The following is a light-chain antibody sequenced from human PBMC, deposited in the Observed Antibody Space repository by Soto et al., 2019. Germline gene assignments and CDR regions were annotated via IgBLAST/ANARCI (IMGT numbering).Light chain of an antibody. CDR2: EVS. Sequence: QSVLTQPASVSGSPGQSITISCTGTSSDIGGYKHVSWCQQHPGKAPKLMIYEVSNRPSGVSNRFSGSKSGNTASLTISGLQAEDEADYYCSSYTTSSTQVFGTGTKVTVL. CDR1: SSDIGGYKH. J-gene: IGLJ1*01. V-gene: IGLV2-14*01. CDR3: SSYTTSSTQV.